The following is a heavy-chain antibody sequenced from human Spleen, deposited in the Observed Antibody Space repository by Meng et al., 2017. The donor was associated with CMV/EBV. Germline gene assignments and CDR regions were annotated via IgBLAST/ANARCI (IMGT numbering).Heavy chain of an antibody. CDR2: IYYSGST. V-gene: IGHV4-39*02. Sequence: SETLSLTCTVSGGSISSSSYYWGWIRQPPGKGLEWIGSIYYSGSTYYNPSLKSRVTISVDTSKNHFSLKLSSVTAADTAVYYCVREDYGDYFFDTWGQGTLVTVSS. CDR3: VREDYGDYFFDT. D-gene: IGHD4-17*01. CDR1: GGSISSSSYY. J-gene: IGHJ4*02.